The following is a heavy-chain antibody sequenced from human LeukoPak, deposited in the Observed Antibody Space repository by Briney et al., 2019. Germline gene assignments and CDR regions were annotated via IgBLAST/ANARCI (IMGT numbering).Heavy chain of an antibody. CDR2: ISSSGSTI. CDR1: GFTFSSYE. CDR3: ARVCSGGSCYSSRGIDY. Sequence: PGGSLRLSCAASGFTFSSYEMNWVRQAPGKGLEWVSYISSSGSTIYYAGSVKGRFTISRDNAKNSLYLQMNSLRAEDTAVYYCARVCSGGSCYSSRGIDYWGQGTLVTVSS. J-gene: IGHJ4*02. V-gene: IGHV3-48*03. D-gene: IGHD2-15*01.